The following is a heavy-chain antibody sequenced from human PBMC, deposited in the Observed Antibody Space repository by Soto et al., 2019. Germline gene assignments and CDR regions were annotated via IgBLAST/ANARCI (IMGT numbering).Heavy chain of an antibody. CDR1: GGSIRSYY. CDR2: IYNSGTT. Sequence: SETLSLTCTVSGGSIRSYYWTWIRQPPGKGLEWIGYIYNSGTTNYNPSLKSRVTISVDTSKNQFSLKLSPVTAADTAVYYCARRVASSSLIYFDYWGQGTLVTRLL. CDR3: ARRVASSSLIYFDY. D-gene: IGHD6-6*01. J-gene: IGHJ4*02. V-gene: IGHV4-59*08.